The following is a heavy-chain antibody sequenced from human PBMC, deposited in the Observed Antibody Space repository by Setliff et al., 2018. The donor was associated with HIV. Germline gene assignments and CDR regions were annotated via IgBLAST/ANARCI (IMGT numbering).Heavy chain of an antibody. CDR3: ARGLWSSGGPIYFDF. CDR2: IYYSGST. J-gene: IGHJ4*02. Sequence: SETLSLTCSVSGGSISTYYWSWIRQPPGKGLECIGYIYYSGSTNYSPSLMSRVTISVDTSKNQFSLNLSSVTAADTAVYYCARGLWSSGGPIYFDFWGQGTLVTVS. D-gene: IGHD6-19*01. CDR1: GGSISTYY. V-gene: IGHV4-59*12.